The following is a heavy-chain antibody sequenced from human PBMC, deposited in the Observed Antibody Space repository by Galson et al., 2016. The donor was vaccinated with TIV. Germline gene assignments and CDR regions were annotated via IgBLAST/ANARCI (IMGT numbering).Heavy chain of an antibody. CDR2: ISENSGST. CDR3: AKQFVDV. CDR1: GFTFSSYA. J-gene: IGHJ6*02. Sequence: SLRLSCAASGFTFSSYAMNWVRQAPGKGLEWVSSISENSGSTDYADSVKGRFTISRDNSKHTLYLQMDSLRAEDTAVYYCAKQFVDVWGQGTTVTVSS. D-gene: IGHD5-24*01. V-gene: IGHV3-23*01.